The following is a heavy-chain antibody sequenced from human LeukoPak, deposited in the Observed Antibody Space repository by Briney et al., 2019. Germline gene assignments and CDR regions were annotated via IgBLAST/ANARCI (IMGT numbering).Heavy chain of an antibody. CDR3: ARNAFDY. V-gene: IGHV3-7*01. CDR1: GFTFSSYS. J-gene: IGHJ4*02. Sequence: GSLRLSCAASGFTFSSYSMNWVRQAPGKGLEWVANMNQDGSGKYYVDSVKGRFTISRDNAKNSLYLQMDSLRAEDTAVYYCARNAFDYCGQGILVIVSS. CDR2: MNQDGSGK.